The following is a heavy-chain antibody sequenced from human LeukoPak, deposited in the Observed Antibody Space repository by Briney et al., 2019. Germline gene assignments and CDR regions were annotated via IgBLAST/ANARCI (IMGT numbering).Heavy chain of an antibody. Sequence: SVKVSCKASGGTFSSYAISWVRQAPGQGLEWMGGIIPIFGTANYAQKFQGRVTITADESTSTAYMELSSLRSEDTAVYYCARGPRTYYDFWSGPQDYYYYMDVWGKGTTVTVSS. J-gene: IGHJ6*03. CDR3: ARGPRTYYDFWSGPQDYYYYMDV. D-gene: IGHD3-3*01. CDR2: IIPIFGTA. CDR1: GGTFSSYA. V-gene: IGHV1-69*13.